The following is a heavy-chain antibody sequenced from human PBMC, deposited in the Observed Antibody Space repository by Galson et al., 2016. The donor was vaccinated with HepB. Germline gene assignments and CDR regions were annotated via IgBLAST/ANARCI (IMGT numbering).Heavy chain of an antibody. J-gene: IGHJ6*02. Sequence: SLRLSCAASRFAFSGSAMHWVRQAPGKGLEWVADISYHGSDKYYAGSVKGRVTISRDNSNNTLYLQMTSLSPEDTAVYYCARDKSFYYYGMDVWGQGTTVTVPS. CDR2: ISYHGSDK. CDR1: RFAFSGSA. CDR3: ARDKSFYYYGMDV. V-gene: IGHV3-30-3*01.